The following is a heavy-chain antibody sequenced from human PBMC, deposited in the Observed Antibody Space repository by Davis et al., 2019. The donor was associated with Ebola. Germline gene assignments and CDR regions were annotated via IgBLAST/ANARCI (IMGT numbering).Heavy chain of an antibody. CDR1: GGSISSYY. CDR3: ARLRVAAGREGWFDP. J-gene: IGHJ5*02. Sequence: MPSETLSLTCTVSGGSISSYYWSWIRQPPGKGLEWIGYIYYSGSTNYNPSLKSRVTISVDTSKNQFSLKLSSVTAADTAVYYCARLRVAAGREGWFDPWGQGTLVTVSS. V-gene: IGHV4-59*08. CDR2: IYYSGST. D-gene: IGHD2-8*02.